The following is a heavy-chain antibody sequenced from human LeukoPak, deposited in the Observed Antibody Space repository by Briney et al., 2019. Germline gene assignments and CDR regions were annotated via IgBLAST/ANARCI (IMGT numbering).Heavy chain of an antibody. CDR1: GGSISSYY. CDR2: IYYSGST. CDR3: ARSRSPYYYYYYMDV. V-gene: IGHV4-59*01. J-gene: IGHJ6*03. Sequence: ASETLSLTCTVSGGSISSYYWSWIRQPPGKGLEWIGYIYYSGSTNYNPSLKSRVTISVDTSKNQFSLKLSSVTAADTAVYYCARSRSPYYYYYYMDVWGKGTTVTVSS. D-gene: IGHD1-26*01.